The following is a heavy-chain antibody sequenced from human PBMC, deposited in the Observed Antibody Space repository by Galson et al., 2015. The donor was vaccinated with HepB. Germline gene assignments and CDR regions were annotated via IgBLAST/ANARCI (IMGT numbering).Heavy chain of an antibody. CDR3: ASRGSYASSIV. V-gene: IGHV3-30-3*01. D-gene: IGHD1-26*01. Sequence: SLRLSCAASGFTFSSYAMHWVRQAPGKGLEWVAVISYDGSNKYYADSVKGRFTISRDNSKNTLYLQMNSLRAEDTAVYYCASRGSYASSIVWGQGTLVTVSS. CDR1: GFTFSSYA. J-gene: IGHJ4*02. CDR2: ISYDGSNK.